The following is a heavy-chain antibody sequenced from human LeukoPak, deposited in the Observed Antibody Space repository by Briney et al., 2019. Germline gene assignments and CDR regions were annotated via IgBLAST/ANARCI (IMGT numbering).Heavy chain of an antibody. D-gene: IGHD3-10*01. CDR2: ISAYNGNT. Sequence: ASVKVSCKASGGTFSSYAISWVRQAPGQGLEWMGWISAYNGNTNYAQKLQGRVTMTTDTSTSTAYMELRSLRSDDTAVYYCARERHYYGSGSAHNWFDPWGQGTLVTVSS. V-gene: IGHV1-18*01. CDR1: GGTFSSYA. CDR3: ARERHYYGSGSAHNWFDP. J-gene: IGHJ5*02.